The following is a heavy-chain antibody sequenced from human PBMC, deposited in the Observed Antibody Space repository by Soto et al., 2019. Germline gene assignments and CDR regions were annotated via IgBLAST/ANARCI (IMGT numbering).Heavy chain of an antibody. V-gene: IGHV1-8*01. J-gene: IGHJ5*02. CDR2: MNPNTGNT. CDR3: ARGSNHCSGGSCYSDWFDP. CDR1: GYTFTSSD. D-gene: IGHD2-15*01. Sequence: QVQLVQSGAEVKKPGASVRVSCKASGYTFTSSDVYWVRQATGQGLELMGWMNPNTGNTGYAQKSQGRVTITRNTSISTAYMELSSLRSEDTAVYYCARGSNHCSGGSCYSDWFDPWGQGTPVTVSS.